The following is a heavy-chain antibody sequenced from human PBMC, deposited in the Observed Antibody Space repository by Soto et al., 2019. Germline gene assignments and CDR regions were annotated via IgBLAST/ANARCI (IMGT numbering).Heavy chain of an antibody. V-gene: IGHV3-33*01. CDR1: GFTFSSYG. J-gene: IGHJ5*02. CDR2: IRYDGSNK. D-gene: IGHD2-21*01. Sequence: GGSLRLSCAASGFTFSSYGMHWVRQAPGKGLEWVAVIRYDGSNKYYADSVKGRFTISRDNSKNTLYLQMNSLRAEDTAVYYCARTTTYNWFDTWGQGTLVTVSS. CDR3: ARTTTYNWFDT.